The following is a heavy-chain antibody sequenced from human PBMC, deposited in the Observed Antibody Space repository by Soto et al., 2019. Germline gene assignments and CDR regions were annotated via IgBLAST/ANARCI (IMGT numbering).Heavy chain of an antibody. CDR1: GYTFTSYG. V-gene: IGHV1-18*01. D-gene: IGHD6-13*01. CDR3: ARSLGAAAGTYYYYYYMDV. CDR2: ISAYNGNT. Sequence: ASVRVSCKASGYTFTSYGISWVRQAPGQGLEWMGWISAYNGNTNYAQKLQGRVTMTTDTSTSTAYMELRSLRSDDTAVYYCARSLGAAAGTYYYYYYMDVWGKGTTVTVSS. J-gene: IGHJ6*03.